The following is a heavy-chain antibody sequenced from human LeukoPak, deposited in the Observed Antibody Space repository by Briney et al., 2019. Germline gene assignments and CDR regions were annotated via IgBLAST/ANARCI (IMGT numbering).Heavy chain of an antibody. V-gene: IGHV3-7*01. CDR2: IKEDGGEK. Sequence: PGGSLRLSCVASGFTFSSHWMRWVRQAPGKGQEWVANIKEDGGEKYYMDSVKGRFTISRDNAKNSLYLQMNSLRAEDTAVYYCARDGLPAAGDYWGQGTLVTVSS. CDR1: GFTFSSHW. D-gene: IGHD6-13*01. CDR3: ARDGLPAAGDY. J-gene: IGHJ4*02.